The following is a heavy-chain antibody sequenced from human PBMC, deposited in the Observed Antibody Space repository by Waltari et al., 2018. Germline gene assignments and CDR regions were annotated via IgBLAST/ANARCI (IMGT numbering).Heavy chain of an antibody. Sequence: QVQLVESGGGVVQPGKSLRLSCAASGFSLSSYGMHWVRQAPGRGLGWVAVIWFQGGDEYYADSVRCRFTISRDKSKNILYLHMDSLRVDDTAVYYCAKDAFGNTYLDHWGQGTLVTVSS. J-gene: IGHJ4*02. CDR2: IWFQGGDE. CDR3: AKDAFGNTYLDH. V-gene: IGHV3-30*18. D-gene: IGHD3-10*01. CDR1: GFSLSSYG.